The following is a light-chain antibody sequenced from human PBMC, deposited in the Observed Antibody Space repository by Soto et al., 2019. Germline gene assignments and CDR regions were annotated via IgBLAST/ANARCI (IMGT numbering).Light chain of an antibody. Sequence: ENVLTQYPATLSLSPGERATLSCRASQSVRSYFAWYLQKPGQAPRLVIYNAVNRATGIPARFSGSGSGTDFTLTISSLEPEDFAVYYCQQGFNWPTFGGGTKVEIK. V-gene: IGKV3-11*01. CDR3: QQGFNWPT. J-gene: IGKJ4*01. CDR1: QSVRSY. CDR2: NAV.